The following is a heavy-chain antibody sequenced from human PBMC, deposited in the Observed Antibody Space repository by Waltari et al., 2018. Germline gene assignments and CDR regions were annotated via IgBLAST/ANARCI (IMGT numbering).Heavy chain of an antibody. D-gene: IGHD6-13*01. V-gene: IGHV4-31*03. Sequence: QVQLQESGPGLVKPSQTLSLTCTVSGGSISSGGYYWSWIRQHPGKGLEWIGYIYYSGSTYYNPSLKIRVTISVDTSKNQFSLKLSSVTAADTAVYYCARGRGGSSWYYAFDIWGQGTMVTVSS. CDR2: IYYSGST. CDR3: ARGRGGSSWYYAFDI. J-gene: IGHJ3*02. CDR1: GGSISSGGYY.